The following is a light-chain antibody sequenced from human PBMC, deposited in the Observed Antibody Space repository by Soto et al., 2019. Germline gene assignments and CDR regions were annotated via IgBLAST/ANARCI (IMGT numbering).Light chain of an antibody. CDR3: QQYSTLPHT. V-gene: IGKV3-20*01. Sequence: ESVLTQSPGTLSLSPGERATLSCRATERVNNAFFAWYQQKPGQAPRLLIYGISNRAAGIPDRFSGSGSGTDFTLTISRLEPEDFVVYFCQQYSTLPHTFGQGTKLEVK. CDR2: GIS. CDR1: ERVNNAF. J-gene: IGKJ2*01.